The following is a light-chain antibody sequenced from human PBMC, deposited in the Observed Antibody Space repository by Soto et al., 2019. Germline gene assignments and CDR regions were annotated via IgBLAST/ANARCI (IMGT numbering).Light chain of an antibody. Sequence: EIELTQSPATLSLSPGERATLSCRASQSVSSFLVWYQQKPGQAPRLLIYGASNRATGIPDRFSGSGSGTDFTLTISRLEPEDFAVYYCQQYGSSGTFGQGTKVDIK. CDR1: QSVSSF. CDR3: QQYGSSGT. CDR2: GAS. V-gene: IGKV3-20*01. J-gene: IGKJ1*01.